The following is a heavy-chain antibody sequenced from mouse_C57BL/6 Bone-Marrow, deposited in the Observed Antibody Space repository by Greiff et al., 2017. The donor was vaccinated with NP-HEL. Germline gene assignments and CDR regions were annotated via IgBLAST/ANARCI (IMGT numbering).Heavy chain of an antibody. CDR2: IDPENGDT. V-gene: IGHV14-4*01. Sequence: VQLQHSGAELVRPGASVKLSCTASGFNIKDDYMHWVKQRPEQGLEWIGWIDPENGDTEYASKFQGKATITADTSSNTAYLQLSSLTSEDTAVYYCTTVYDGYYPFAYWGQGTLVTVSA. D-gene: IGHD2-3*01. CDR3: TTVYDGYYPFAY. J-gene: IGHJ3*01. CDR1: GFNIKDDY.